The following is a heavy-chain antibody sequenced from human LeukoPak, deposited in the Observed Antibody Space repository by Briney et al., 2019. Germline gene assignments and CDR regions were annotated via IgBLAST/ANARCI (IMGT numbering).Heavy chain of an antibody. CDR3: ARDHDYTTYYYYYGMDV. J-gene: IGHJ6*02. Sequence: GGSLRLSCAASGFTFSDYYMSWIRQAPGKGLEWVSYISSSGSTIYYADSVKGRFTISRDNAKNSLYLQMNSLRAEDTAVYYRARDHDYTTYYYYYGMDVWGQGTTVTVSS. CDR1: GFTFSDYY. V-gene: IGHV3-11*01. D-gene: IGHD4-4*01. CDR2: ISSSGSTI.